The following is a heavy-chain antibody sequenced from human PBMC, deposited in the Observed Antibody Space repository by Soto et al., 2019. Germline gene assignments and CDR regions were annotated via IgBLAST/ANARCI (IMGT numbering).Heavy chain of an antibody. V-gene: IGHV4-39*01. CDR3: ARHPSGVRGVIRRYFDL. D-gene: IGHD3-10*01. J-gene: IGHJ2*01. Sequence: QLQLQESGPGLVKPSETLSLTCTVSGGSISSSSYYWGWIRQPPGKGLEWIGSIYYSGSTYYNPSLKSRVTISADTSKNQFSLKLSSVTAADTAVYYCARHPSGVRGVIRRYFDLWGRGTLVTVSS. CDR1: GGSISSSSYY. CDR2: IYYSGST.